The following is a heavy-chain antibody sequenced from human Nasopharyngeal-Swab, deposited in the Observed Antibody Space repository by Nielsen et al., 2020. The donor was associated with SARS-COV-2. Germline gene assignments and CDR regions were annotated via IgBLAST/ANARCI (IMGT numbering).Heavy chain of an antibody. D-gene: IGHD6-13*01. CDR1: GGSISSSTYY. CDR2: IYYGGST. Sequence: SETLSLTCTVSGGSISSSTYYWAWIRQPPGKGLEWIGSIYYGGSTYYNPSLKSRVTISVDTSKNQFSLKLSSVTAADTAVYYCATLSSSWYGYYFDYWGQGTLVTVSS. J-gene: IGHJ4*02. CDR3: ATLSSSWYGYYFDY. V-gene: IGHV4-39*01.